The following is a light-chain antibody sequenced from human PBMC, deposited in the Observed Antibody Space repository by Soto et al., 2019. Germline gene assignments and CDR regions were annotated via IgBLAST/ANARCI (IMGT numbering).Light chain of an antibody. CDR1: XXXXNX. J-gene: IGKJ2*01. CDR2: SAS. CDR3: XXXXTIPXT. V-gene: IGKV1-39*01. Sequence: DIQMTQSPSSLSASVGDRVTITCRAXXXXXNXLNWYQQKPGKAPNLLIHSASTLRSGVPSRFSGSGSGTDFSLTXSXXXXXXXXXXXXXXXXTIPXTFGQGTNVAIK.